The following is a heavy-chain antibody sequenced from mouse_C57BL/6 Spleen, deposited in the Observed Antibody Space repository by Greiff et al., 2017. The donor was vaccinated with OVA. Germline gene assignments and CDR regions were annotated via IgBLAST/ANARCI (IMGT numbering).Heavy chain of an antibody. CDR1: GFTFSDYG. V-gene: IGHV5-17*01. Sequence: DVKLVESGGGLVKPGGSLKLSCAASGFTFSDYGMHWVRPAPEKGLAWVAYISSGNSTIYYADTVKGRFTISRDNAKNTLFLQMTSLRSEDTAMYYCARPTGPGYFDYWGQGTTLTVAS. CDR2: ISSGNSTI. CDR3: ARPTGPGYFDY. D-gene: IGHD3-1*01. J-gene: IGHJ2*01.